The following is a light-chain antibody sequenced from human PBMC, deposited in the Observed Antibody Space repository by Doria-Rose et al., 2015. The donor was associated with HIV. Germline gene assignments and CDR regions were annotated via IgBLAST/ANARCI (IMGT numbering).Light chain of an antibody. J-gene: IGKJ5*01. Sequence: TQSPSSLSASVGDRITITCQASQGITNRLAWYQQRPGRVPKLLIYGASTLQSGVPSRFNGSGSGTDYTLTITSLQPEDVATYFCQKYDSAPLTFGQGTRLDI. CDR1: QGITNR. CDR3: QKYDSAPLT. V-gene: IGKV1-27*01. CDR2: GAS.